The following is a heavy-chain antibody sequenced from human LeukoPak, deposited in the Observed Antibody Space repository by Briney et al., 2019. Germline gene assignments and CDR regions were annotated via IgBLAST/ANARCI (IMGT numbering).Heavy chain of an antibody. CDR3: ARNGGRGTGRGKVEVTSNWFDP. CDR2: IVPIFGTA. V-gene: IGHV1-69*13. J-gene: IGHJ5*02. Sequence: SVKVSCKASGGTFSSYAISWVRQAPGQGLEWMGGIVPIFGTANYAQKFQGRVTITADESTGTAYMGLGSLRSGGTAVYNCARNGGRGTGRGKVEVTSNWFDPWGQGTLVTVSS. D-gene: IGHD3-10*01. CDR1: GGTFSSYA.